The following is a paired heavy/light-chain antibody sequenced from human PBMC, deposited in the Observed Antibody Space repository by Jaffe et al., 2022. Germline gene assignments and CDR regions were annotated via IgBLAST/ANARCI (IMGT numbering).Light chain of an antibody. CDR1: QSVSSSY. J-gene: IGKJ2*01. CDR2: GAS. CDR3: QQYGSSPQYT. V-gene: IGKV3-20*01. Sequence: EIVLTQSPGTLSLSPGERATLSCRASQSVSSSYLAWYQQKPGQAPRLLIYGASSRATGIPDRFSGSGSGTDFTLTISRLEPEDFAVYYCQQYGSSPQYTFGQGTKLEIK.
Heavy chain of an antibody. CDR1: GGSISSGSYY. D-gene: IGHD3-10*01. CDR3: ARGPALYYYGSGSYYILNGVFDY. Sequence: QVQLQESGPGLVKPSQTLSLTCTVSGGSISSGSYYWSWIRQPAGKGLEWIGRIYTSGSTNYNPSLKSRVTISVDTSKNQFSLKLSSVTAADTAVYYCARGPALYYYGSGSYYILNGVFDYWGQGTLVTVSS. V-gene: IGHV4-61*02. J-gene: IGHJ4*02. CDR2: IYTSGST.